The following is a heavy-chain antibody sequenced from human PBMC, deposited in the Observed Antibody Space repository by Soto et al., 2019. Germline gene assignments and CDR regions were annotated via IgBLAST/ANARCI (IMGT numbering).Heavy chain of an antibody. CDR2: IIPILDTA. D-gene: IGHD5-12*01. V-gene: IGHV1-69*13. Sequence: SVKVSCKASGDTFSSYPISWVRQAPGQGLEWMGGIIPILDTANYAQKIQGRVTITADESTSTAYMELSSLRSEDTAIYYCARGGYRGYDFLLDVWGQGTTVTVSS. CDR1: GDTFSSYP. CDR3: ARGGYRGYDFLLDV. J-gene: IGHJ6*02.